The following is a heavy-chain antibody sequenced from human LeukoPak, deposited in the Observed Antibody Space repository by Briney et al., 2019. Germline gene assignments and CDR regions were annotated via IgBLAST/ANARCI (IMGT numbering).Heavy chain of an antibody. V-gene: IGHV5-51*01. D-gene: IGHD3-22*01. Sequence: GESLKISCKGSGYSFTSYWIGWVRQMPGKGLEWMGIIYPGDSDTRYSPSFQGQVTIPADKSISTAYLQWSSLKASDTAMYYCARQISPNYYDSSGYLDYWGQGTLVTVSS. CDR3: ARQISPNYYDSSGYLDY. J-gene: IGHJ4*02. CDR2: IYPGDSDT. CDR1: GYSFTSYW.